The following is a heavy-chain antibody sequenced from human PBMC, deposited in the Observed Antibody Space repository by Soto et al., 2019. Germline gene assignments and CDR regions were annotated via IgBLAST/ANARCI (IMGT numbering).Heavy chain of an antibody. CDR2: INPNGGST. Sequence: QVQLVQSGAEVKNPGASVTVSCRASGYTFTSYYIHWVRQAPGQGLEWMAIINPNGGSTNYAQRFQGRVTVTRDTSTSIVYMELSSLRSEDTAVYYCSRGLGSVDYWGQGTLVTVSS. CDR1: GYTFTSYY. D-gene: IGHD3-10*01. J-gene: IGHJ4*02. V-gene: IGHV1-46*03. CDR3: SRGLGSVDY.